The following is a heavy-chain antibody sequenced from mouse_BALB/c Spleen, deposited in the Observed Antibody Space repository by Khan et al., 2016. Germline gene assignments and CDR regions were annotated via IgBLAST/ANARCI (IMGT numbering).Heavy chain of an antibody. V-gene: IGHV1-15*01. J-gene: IGHJ2*01. Sequence: QVQLKESGAELVRPGASVTLSCKASGYKFTDYEMHWVKQTPVRGLEWIGSIDPETRDTAKNQKFKGKATLTADKSSRTAYMELRSLTSEDSAVYFCTRRGIYYGTYDFDYWGQGTILTVSS. CDR1: GYKFTDYE. CDR3: TRRGIYYGTYDFDY. CDR2: IDPETRDT. D-gene: IGHD2-1*01.